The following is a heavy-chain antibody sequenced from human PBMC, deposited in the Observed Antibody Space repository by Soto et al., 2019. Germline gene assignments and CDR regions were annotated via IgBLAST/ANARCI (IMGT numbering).Heavy chain of an antibody. CDR3: ARDPGTPYYYYGVDV. CDR2: ISSSSSTI. J-gene: IGHJ6*02. Sequence: PGGSLRLSCAASGFTFSSYSMNWVRQAPGKGLEWVSYISSSSSTIYYADSVKGRFTISRDNAKNSLYLQMNSLRDEDTAVYYCARDPGTPYYYYGVDVWGQGTTVTVSS. CDR1: GFTFSSYS. V-gene: IGHV3-48*02.